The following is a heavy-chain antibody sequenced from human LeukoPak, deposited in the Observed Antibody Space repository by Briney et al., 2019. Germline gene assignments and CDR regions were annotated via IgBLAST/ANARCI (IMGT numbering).Heavy chain of an antibody. D-gene: IGHD2-8*01. V-gene: IGHV3-7*01. CDR1: GLTFSLHW. Sequence: GGSLRLSCAAWGLTFSLHWMSWVREARGKGGEGGANIKEDGIKKYYVASVKRLFTIARHNAKNPLYLQMNSLRAEDTAVYYCARTDSGVIMMYTIRSAYWGQGTLVTVSS. CDR2: IKEDGIKK. CDR3: ARTDSGVIMMYTIRSAY. J-gene: IGHJ4*02.